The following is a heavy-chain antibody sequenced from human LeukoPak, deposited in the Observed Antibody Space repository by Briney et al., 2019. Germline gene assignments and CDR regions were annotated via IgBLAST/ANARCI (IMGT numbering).Heavy chain of an antibody. CDR1: GFTFSCYE. CDR3: AELGITMIGGV. D-gene: IGHD3-10*02. J-gene: IGHJ6*04. V-gene: IGHV3-48*03. CDR2: ISSSGSTI. Sequence: GGSLRLSCAASGFTFSCYEMNWVRQAPRKGLEWVSYISSSGSTIYYADSVKGRFTISRDNAKNSLYLQMNSLRAEDTAVYYCAELGITMIGGVWGKGTTVTISS.